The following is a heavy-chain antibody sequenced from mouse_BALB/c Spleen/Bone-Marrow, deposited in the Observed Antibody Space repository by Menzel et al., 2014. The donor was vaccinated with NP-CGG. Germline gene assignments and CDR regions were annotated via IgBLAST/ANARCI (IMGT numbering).Heavy chain of an antibody. CDR2: IYPGTSDT. CDR1: GYSFTNYW. CDR3: TRFCSSYDCYFEV. Sequence: EVQLQQSGTVLARPGASVKMSCKASGYSFTNYWLHWVKQRPGQGLEWIDAIYPGTSDTSYNQKFKGKAKLTAVTSASAVYMELIGLTNEDSAVYYCTRFCSSYDCYFEVWGAGTTVTVSS. V-gene: IGHV1-5*01. J-gene: IGHJ1*01. D-gene: IGHD1-1*01.